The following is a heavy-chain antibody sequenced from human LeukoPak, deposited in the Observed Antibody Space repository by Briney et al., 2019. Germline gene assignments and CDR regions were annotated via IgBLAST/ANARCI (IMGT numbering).Heavy chain of an antibody. D-gene: IGHD4-17*01. CDR3: ARGEDGDYYFQH. J-gene: IGHJ1*01. CDR2: VYYSGST. Sequence: PSETLSLACTVSGGSISSYFWSWIRQPPGKGLEWIGYVYYSGSTNYNPSLKSRVTISVDTSKKQFSLKLSSATAADTAVYYCARGEDGDYYFQHWGQGTLVTVSS. CDR1: GGSISSYF. V-gene: IGHV4-59*01.